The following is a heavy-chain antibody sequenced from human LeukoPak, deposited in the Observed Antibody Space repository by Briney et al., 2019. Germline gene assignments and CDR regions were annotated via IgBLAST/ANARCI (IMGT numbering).Heavy chain of an antibody. J-gene: IGHJ5*02. CDR3: ARDEAIAVAGSWFDP. CDR1: GFTFSSYS. Sequence: PGGSLRLSCAASGFTFSSYSMNWVRQAPGKGLEWVSGINWNGGSTGYADSVKGRFTISRDNAKNSLYLQMNSLRAEDTALYYCARDEAIAVAGSWFDPWGQGTLVTVSS. D-gene: IGHD6-19*01. CDR2: INWNGGST. V-gene: IGHV3-20*04.